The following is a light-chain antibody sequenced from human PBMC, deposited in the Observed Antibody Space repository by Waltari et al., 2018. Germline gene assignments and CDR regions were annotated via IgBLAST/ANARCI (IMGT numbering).Light chain of an antibody. V-gene: IGKV3-11*01. CDR3: QQRSNWPPGYT. CDR2: DAS. J-gene: IGKJ2*01. Sequence: EIVLTQSPATLSLSPGERATLSCRASQSVSSYLAWYQQKPGQAPRLLIYDASNRATGIPARLSGSGSGTEFTLTISSLEPEDFAVYYCQQRSNWPPGYTFGQGTKLEIK. CDR1: QSVSSY.